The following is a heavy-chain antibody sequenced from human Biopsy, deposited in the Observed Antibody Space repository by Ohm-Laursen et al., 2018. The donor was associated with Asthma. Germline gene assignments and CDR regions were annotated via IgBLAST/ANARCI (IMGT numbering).Heavy chain of an antibody. Sequence: SLRLSCAASGFTFSSYSMHWVRQDPGRGPEYVSFIATDGSNKFYADSVKGRFTVSRDNSKHTLYLHMTGLRADDTGVYYCVKDHSAGYYYFDDWGQGAQVTVSS. V-gene: IGHV3-64D*08. CDR2: IATDGSNK. CDR1: GFTFSSYS. D-gene: IGHD2-21*01. CDR3: VKDHSAGYYYFDD. J-gene: IGHJ4*02.